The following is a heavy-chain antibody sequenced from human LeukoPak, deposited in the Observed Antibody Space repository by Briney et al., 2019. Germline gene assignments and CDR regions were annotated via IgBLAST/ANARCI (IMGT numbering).Heavy chain of an antibody. V-gene: IGHV3-23*01. J-gene: IGHJ4*02. CDR3: PKQGPI. Sequence: PRGSLRLSCPASHLTFSSFAISWGPQPPGKGLEWVSAISGSGGSTYYADSVKGRFTISRDNSKNTLYLQMNSLRAEDTAVYYCPKQGPIWGQGTLVTVSS. CDR1: HLTFSSFA. CDR2: ISGSGGST.